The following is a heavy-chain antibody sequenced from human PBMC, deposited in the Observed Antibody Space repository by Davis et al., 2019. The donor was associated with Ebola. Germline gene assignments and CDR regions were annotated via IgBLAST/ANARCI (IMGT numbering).Heavy chain of an antibody. J-gene: IGHJ5*02. D-gene: IGHD4-17*01. CDR3: ARDLRAYGDYGSNWFDP. V-gene: IGHV3-30*04. Sequence: GESLKISCAASGFTFSSYAMHWVRQAPGKGLEWVAVISYDGSNKYYADSVKGRFTISRDNSKNTLYLQMNSLRAEDTAVYYCARDLRAYGDYGSNWFDPWGQGTLVTVSS. CDR1: GFTFSSYA. CDR2: ISYDGSNK.